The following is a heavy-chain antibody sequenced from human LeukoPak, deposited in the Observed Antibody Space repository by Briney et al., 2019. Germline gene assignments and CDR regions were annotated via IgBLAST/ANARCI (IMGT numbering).Heavy chain of an antibody. Sequence: GGSLRLSCAASGFTFDDYAMHWVRQAPGKGLEWVSLISWDGGSTCYADSVKGRFTISRDNGKNSLYLQMNSLRAEDTALYYCAKDRSLTPRDFWSGYYWFDPWGQGTLVTVSS. V-gene: IGHV3-43D*04. CDR1: GFTFDDYA. CDR3: AKDRSLTPRDFWSGYYWFDP. CDR2: ISWDGGST. D-gene: IGHD3-3*01. J-gene: IGHJ5*02.